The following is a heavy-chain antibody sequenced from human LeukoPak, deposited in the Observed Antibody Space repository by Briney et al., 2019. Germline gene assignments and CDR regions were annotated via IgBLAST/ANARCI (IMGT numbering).Heavy chain of an antibody. D-gene: IGHD3-16*02. Sequence: GESLKISCQDSGYTFTNYWIAWVRQMPGKGLEWMGIIYPGDSDTRYSPSFQGQVTISADKSISTAYLQWSSLKASDTAMYYCARALRLGELSPVGYWGQGTLVTVSS. CDR1: GYTFTNYW. V-gene: IGHV5-51*01. CDR3: ARALRLGELSPVGY. J-gene: IGHJ4*02. CDR2: IYPGDSDT.